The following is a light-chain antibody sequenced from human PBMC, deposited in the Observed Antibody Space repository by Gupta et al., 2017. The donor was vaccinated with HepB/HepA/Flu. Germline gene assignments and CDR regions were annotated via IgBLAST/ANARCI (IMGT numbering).Light chain of an antibody. Sequence: QSVVTPPPSVSAAAGQKVTISCPGSGTNVGYNYVSWYQQIPGTAPKLLIYEDNKRPSEIPDRFSGSKSGTSATLDITGLQTGDEGDYYCQTWETGRGVGGIFGGGTKVTVL. V-gene: IGLV1-51*02. CDR1: GTNVGYNY. CDR2: EDN. J-gene: IGLJ2*01. CDR3: QTWETGRGVGGI.